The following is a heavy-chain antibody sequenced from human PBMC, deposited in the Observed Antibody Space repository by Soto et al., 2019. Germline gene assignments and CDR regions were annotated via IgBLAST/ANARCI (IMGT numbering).Heavy chain of an antibody. CDR1: GFTVSSNY. CDR2: IYSGGST. D-gene: IGHD2-2*02. CDR3: ARVLYTGEYYYYYYYMDV. V-gene: IGHV3-66*01. Sequence: GGSLRLSCAASGFTVSSNYMSWVRQAPGKGLEWVSVIYSGGSTYYADSVKGRFTISRDNSKNTLYLQMNSLRAEDTAVYYCARVLYTGEYYYYYYYMDVWGKGTTVTVSS. J-gene: IGHJ6*03.